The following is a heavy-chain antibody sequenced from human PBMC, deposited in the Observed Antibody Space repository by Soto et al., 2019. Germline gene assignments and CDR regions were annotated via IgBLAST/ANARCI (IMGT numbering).Heavy chain of an antibody. Sequence: ASVKVSCKASGYTFTGYYMHWVRQAPGQGLEWMGWINPNSGGTNYAQKLQGRVTMTRDTPMSTAYMELRSLRSDDTAVYYCARVTLEFLEWLPDNQAGWASPSRTYYFDYWGQGTRVTVSS. CDR3: ARVTLEFLEWLPDNQAGWASPSRTYYFDY. CDR2: INPNSGGT. V-gene: IGHV1-2*02. D-gene: IGHD3-3*02. J-gene: IGHJ4*02. CDR1: GYTFTGYY.